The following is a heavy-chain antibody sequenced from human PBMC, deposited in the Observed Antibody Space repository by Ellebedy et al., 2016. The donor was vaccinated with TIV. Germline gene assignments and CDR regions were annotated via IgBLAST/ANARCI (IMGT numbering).Heavy chain of an antibody. CDR3: ARDPSGLQRFDP. CDR2: IYTSGST. D-gene: IGHD4-11*01. Sequence: SETLSLTCSVSGGSVSSYYWSWIRQPAGKGLEWIGRIYTSGSTSYNPSLKSRVTMSVDTSKNQFSLKLSSVTAADTAVYYCARDPSGLQRFDPWGQGTLVTVSS. V-gene: IGHV4-4*07. CDR1: GGSVSSYY. J-gene: IGHJ5*02.